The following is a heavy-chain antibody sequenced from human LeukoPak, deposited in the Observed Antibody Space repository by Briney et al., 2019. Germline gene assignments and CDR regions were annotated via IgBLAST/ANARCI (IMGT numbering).Heavy chain of an antibody. J-gene: IGHJ4*02. CDR2: ISYDGSNK. CDR3: ARALLPYCGGDCYDY. V-gene: IGHV3-30*04. Sequence: PGGSLRLSCAASGFTFSSYAMHWVRQAPGKGLEWVAVISYDGSNKYYAESVKGRFTISRDNSKNTLYLQMNSLRAEDTAVYYCARALLPYCGGDCYDYWGQGTLVTVSS. CDR1: GFTFSSYA. D-gene: IGHD2-21*01.